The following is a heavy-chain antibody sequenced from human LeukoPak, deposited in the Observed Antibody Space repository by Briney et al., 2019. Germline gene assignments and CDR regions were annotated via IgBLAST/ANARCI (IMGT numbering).Heavy chain of an antibody. J-gene: IGHJ4*02. D-gene: IGHD3-10*01. CDR3: ARHLAYRTSGRGKNYFDY. CDR2: INHSGST. CDR1: GGSFSGYY. Sequence: SETLSLTCAVYGGSFSGYYWSWIRQPPGKRLEWIGEINHSGSTNYNPSLKSRVTISVDTSKNQFSLKLSSVTAADTAVYYCARHLAYRTSGRGKNYFDYWGQGTLVTVSS. V-gene: IGHV4-34*01.